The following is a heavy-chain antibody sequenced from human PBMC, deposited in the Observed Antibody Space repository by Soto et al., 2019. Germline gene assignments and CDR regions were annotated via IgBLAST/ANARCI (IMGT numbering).Heavy chain of an antibody. Sequence: SQTVSLTFVMSGDGGASDISVWNWIRQAPSRGRECLGMTYYNSKWSNDYALSVKSRITINPDTSKNQFSLHLYSVTPEDTAVYYCTGITWFRGMDVWGQGTPVTVSS. D-gene: IGHD3-10*01. J-gene: IGHJ6*02. CDR1: GDGGASDISV. CDR3: TGITWFRGMDV. V-gene: IGHV6-1*01. CDR2: TYYNSKWSN.